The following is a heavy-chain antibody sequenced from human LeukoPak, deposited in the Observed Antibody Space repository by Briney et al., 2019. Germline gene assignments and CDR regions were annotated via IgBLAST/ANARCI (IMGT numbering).Heavy chain of an antibody. Sequence: SETLSLTCTVSGGSISSSSYYWGWIRQPPGKGLEWIGSIYYSGSTYYNPSLKSRVTISVDTSKSQFSLKLSSVTAADTAVYYCARPSWTTSIGMDVWGQGTTVTVSS. CDR2: IYYSGST. V-gene: IGHV4-39*01. D-gene: IGHD2-2*01. CDR1: GGSISSSSYY. CDR3: ARPSWTTSIGMDV. J-gene: IGHJ6*02.